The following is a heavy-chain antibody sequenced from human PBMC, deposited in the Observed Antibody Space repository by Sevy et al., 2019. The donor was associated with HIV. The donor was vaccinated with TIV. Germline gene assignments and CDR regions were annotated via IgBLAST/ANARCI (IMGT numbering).Heavy chain of an antibody. J-gene: IGHJ4*02. Sequence: GGSLRLSCTASGFTFSNAWMNWVRQAPGKGLEWVGRIKSQSDGGTIDYAAPVKGRLTISREDSKNTLFLQMNSLRSEDTAVYYCATKGGFWSGYQYFDSWGQGTLVTVSS. CDR2: IKSQSDGGTI. V-gene: IGHV3-15*07. CDR1: GFTFSNAW. D-gene: IGHD3-3*01. CDR3: ATKGGFWSGYQYFDS.